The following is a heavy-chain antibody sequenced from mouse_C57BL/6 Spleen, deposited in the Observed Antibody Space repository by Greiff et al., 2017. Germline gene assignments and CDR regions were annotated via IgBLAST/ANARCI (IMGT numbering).Heavy chain of an antibody. Sequence: QVQLQQSGPELVKPGASVKISCKASGYAFSSSWMNWVKQRPGKGLEWIGRIYPGDGDTNYNGKFKGKATLTADKSSSTAYMQLSSLTSEDSAVYFCARSIITTVVANAMDYWGQGTSVTVSS. CDR1: GYAFSSSW. V-gene: IGHV1-82*01. CDR3: ARSIITTVVANAMDY. J-gene: IGHJ4*01. CDR2: IYPGDGDT. D-gene: IGHD1-1*01.